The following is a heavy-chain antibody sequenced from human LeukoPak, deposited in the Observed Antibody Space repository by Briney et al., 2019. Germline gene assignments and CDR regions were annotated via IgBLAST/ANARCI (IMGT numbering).Heavy chain of an antibody. CDR3: ARDLAVAGISDY. CDR1: GFTFSSYS. V-gene: IGHV3-21*01. CDR2: ISSSSSYI. Sequence: GGSLRLSCAASGFTFSSYSMNWVRQAPGKGLEWVSSISSSSSYIYYADSVKGRFTISRDNAKNSLYLQMNSLRAEDTAVYYCARDLAVAGISDYWGQGTLVTVSS. D-gene: IGHD6-19*01. J-gene: IGHJ4*02.